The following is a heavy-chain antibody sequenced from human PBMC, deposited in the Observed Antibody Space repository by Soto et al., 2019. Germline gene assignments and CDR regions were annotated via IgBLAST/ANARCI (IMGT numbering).Heavy chain of an antibody. V-gene: IGHV3-53*02. CDR1: GFTVSSNY. Sequence: EVQLVETGGGLIQPGGSLRLSCAASGFTVSSNYMSWVRQAPGKGLEWVSVIYSGGSTYYADSVKGRFTISRDNSKNTLYLQMNSLRAEDTAVYYCASDRYCYGLILWYWGQGTLVTVSS. CDR3: ASDRYCYGLILWY. CDR2: IYSGGST. D-gene: IGHD5-18*01. J-gene: IGHJ4*02.